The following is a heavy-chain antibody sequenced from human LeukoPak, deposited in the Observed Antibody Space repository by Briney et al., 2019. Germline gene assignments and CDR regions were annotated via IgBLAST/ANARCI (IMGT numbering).Heavy chain of an antibody. J-gene: IGHJ4*02. CDR2: ICTSGST. CDR1: GGSISSYY. V-gene: IGHV4-4*07. Sequence: PSETLSLTCTVSGGSISSYYWSWIRQPAGKGLEWIGRICTSGSTNYNPSLKSRVTMSVDTSKNQFSLKLSSVTAADTAVYYCAREGYDYGDPYYFDYWGQGTLVTVSS. CDR3: AREGYDYGDPYYFDY. D-gene: IGHD4-17*01.